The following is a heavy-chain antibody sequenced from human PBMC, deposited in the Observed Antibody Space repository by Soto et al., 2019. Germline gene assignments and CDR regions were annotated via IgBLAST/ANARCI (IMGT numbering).Heavy chain of an antibody. CDR1: GGSISSGGYY. D-gene: IGHD2-15*01. CDR3: ARDNCSGGSCYMLDY. V-gene: IGHV4-31*03. Sequence: QVQLQESGPGLVKPSQTLSLTCTVSGGSISSGGYYWSWIRQHPGKGLEWIGYIYYSGSTYYNPSLKSRVTISVDTSKNQLSLKLSSVTAADTAVYYCARDNCSGGSCYMLDYWGQGTLVTVSS. J-gene: IGHJ4*02. CDR2: IYYSGST.